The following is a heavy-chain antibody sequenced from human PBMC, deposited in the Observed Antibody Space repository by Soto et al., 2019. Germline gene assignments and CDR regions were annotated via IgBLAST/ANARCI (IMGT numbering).Heavy chain of an antibody. CDR2: IYYSGSP. V-gene: IGHV4-39*01. J-gene: IGHJ4*02. CDR1: GGSISSSSYY. Sequence: QLQLQESGPGLVKPSETLSLTCTVSGGSISSSSYYWGWIRQPPGKGLEWIGSIYYSGSPYYNPSRKRRVTISVDTPKTQFSLRLSSVTAADTAVYYCATLGTVTTYFDYWGQGTLVTVSS. CDR3: ATLGTVTTYFDY. D-gene: IGHD4-17*01.